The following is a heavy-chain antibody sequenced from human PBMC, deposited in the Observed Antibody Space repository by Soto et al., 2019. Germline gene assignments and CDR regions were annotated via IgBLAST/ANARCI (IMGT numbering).Heavy chain of an antibody. CDR2: IIPIFGTA. J-gene: IGHJ6*02. Sequence: QVQLVQSGAEVKKPGSSVKVSCKASGGTFSSYAISWVRQAPGQGLEWMGGIIPIFGTADYAQKFQGRVTITADESTSTAYMGLRSLRSEDTAVYYCARHVPAAGYYYGMDVWGQGTTVTVSS. D-gene: IGHD2-2*01. CDR1: GGTFSSYA. CDR3: ARHVPAAGYYYGMDV. V-gene: IGHV1-69*12.